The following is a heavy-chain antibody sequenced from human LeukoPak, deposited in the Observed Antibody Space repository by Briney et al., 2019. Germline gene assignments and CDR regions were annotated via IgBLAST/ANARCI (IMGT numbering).Heavy chain of an antibody. V-gene: IGHV4-30-2*01. D-gene: IGHD4-17*01. CDR3: ARVTAVTTEYFDY. CDR1: GGSISSGGYY. Sequence: SETLSLTCTVSGGSISSGGYYWSWIRQLPGKGLEWIGYIYHSGSTYYNPSLKSRVTISVDRSKNQFSLKLSSVTAADTAVYYCARVTAVTTEYFDYWGQGTLVTVSS. CDR2: IYHSGST. J-gene: IGHJ4*02.